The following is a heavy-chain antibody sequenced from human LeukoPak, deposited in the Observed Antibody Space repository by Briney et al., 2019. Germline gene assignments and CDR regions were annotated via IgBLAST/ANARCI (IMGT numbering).Heavy chain of an antibody. Sequence: GGSLRLSCAASGFPFSNHAMSWVRQAPGKGLEWVSAIGGSGASTYYADSVKGLFTISRDNSKNTLYLQMNSLRAEDTAVYCCASVKAVLLWFGGNDYWGQGTLVTVSS. CDR3: ASVKAVLLWFGGNDY. CDR1: GFPFSNHA. D-gene: IGHD3-10*01. J-gene: IGHJ4*02. CDR2: IGGSGAST. V-gene: IGHV3-23*01.